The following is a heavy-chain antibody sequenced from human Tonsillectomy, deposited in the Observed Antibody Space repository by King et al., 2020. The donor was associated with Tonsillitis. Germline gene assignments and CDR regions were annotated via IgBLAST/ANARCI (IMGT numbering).Heavy chain of an antibody. CDR2: IWYDGRNK. Sequence: VQLVESGGGVVQPGRSLRLSCAASGFTFSSYAMHWVRQAPGKGLEWVAVIWYDGRNKYYADSVKGRFTISRDNSKNTLYLQKNTLRAEDTAVYYCASSAGTFSYYYYMDVWGKGTTVTVSS. V-gene: IGHV3-33*08. D-gene: IGHD6-13*01. CDR1: GFTFSSYA. CDR3: ASSAGTFSYYYYMDV. J-gene: IGHJ6*03.